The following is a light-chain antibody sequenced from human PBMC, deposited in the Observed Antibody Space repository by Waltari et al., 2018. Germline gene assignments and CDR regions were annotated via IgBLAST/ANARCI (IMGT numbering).Light chain of an antibody. Sequence: QSVLTQPPSASGTLGQRVTISCSGSSSNIGSNVVSWYQQVPGTAPRLIIHSTPQRPSGVPDRLSGSKSGTSASLAISGLQAADEADYYCSAWDDSLNGPVVFGGGTKVTVL. J-gene: IGLJ2*01. CDR3: SAWDDSLNGPVV. CDR1: SSNIGSNV. V-gene: IGLV1-44*01. CDR2: STP.